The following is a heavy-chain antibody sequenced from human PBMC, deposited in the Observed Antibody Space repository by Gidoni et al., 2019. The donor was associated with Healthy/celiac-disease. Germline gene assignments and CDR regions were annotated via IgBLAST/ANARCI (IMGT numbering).Heavy chain of an antibody. Sequence: EVQLVESGGGLVQPGRSLRLSCAAVGFTFDDYAMDWVRQAPGKGLEWVSGSSWNSGSIGYADSVKGRFTISRDNAKNSLYLQMNSLRAEDTALYYCAKGSYYYYYMDVWGKGTTVTVSS. J-gene: IGHJ6*03. CDR2: SSWNSGSI. CDR3: AKGSYYYYYMDV. V-gene: IGHV3-9*01. CDR1: GFTFDDYA.